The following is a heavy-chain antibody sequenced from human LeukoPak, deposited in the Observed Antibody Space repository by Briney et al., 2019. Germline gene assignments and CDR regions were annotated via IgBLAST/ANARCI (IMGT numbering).Heavy chain of an antibody. CDR2: ISGSGGST. J-gene: IGHJ4*02. CDR3: ARGPNYYDSSGYYYVGFD. V-gene: IGHV3-23*01. D-gene: IGHD3-22*01. CDR1: GFTFSSYA. Sequence: GGSLRLSCAASGFTFSSYAMSWVRQAPGKGLEWVSAISGSGGSTYYADSVKGRFTISRDNSKNTLYLQMNSLRAEDTAVYYCARGPNYYDSSGYYYVGFDWGQGTLVTVSS.